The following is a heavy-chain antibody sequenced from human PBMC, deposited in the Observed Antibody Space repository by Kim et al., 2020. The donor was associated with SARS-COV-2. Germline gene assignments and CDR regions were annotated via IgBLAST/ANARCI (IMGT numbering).Heavy chain of an antibody. CDR3: ARQERGSITRYLDWLCIHWLYP. CDR2: IYYSGST. V-gene: IGHV4-39*01. Sequence: SETLSLTCTVSGGSISSSSYYWGWIRQPPGKGLEWIGSIYYSGSTYYNPSLKSRVTISVDTSKNQFSLKLSSVTAADTAVYYCARQERGSITRYLDWLCIHWLYPWGQRGLVTVSP. D-gene: IGHD3-9*01. J-gene: IGHJ5*02. CDR1: GGSISSSSYY.